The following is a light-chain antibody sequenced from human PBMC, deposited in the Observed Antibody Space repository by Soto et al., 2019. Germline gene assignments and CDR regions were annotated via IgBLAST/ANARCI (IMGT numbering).Light chain of an antibody. Sequence: EIARTQSPATLSVSPGDRAPPSCKASQSVSSNLAWYQQKPGQAPRLLIYEASNRATGIAPRSRGRGSGTDFTRTSSSVEPEDFAVYICQQRSNWPPTVGQGTRLEIK. CDR3: QQRSNWPPT. V-gene: IGKV3-11*01. J-gene: IGKJ5*01. CDR1: QSVSSN. CDR2: EAS.